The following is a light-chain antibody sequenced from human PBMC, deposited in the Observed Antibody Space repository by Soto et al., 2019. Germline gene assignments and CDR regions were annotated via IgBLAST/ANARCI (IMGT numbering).Light chain of an antibody. J-gene: IGKJ4*01. CDR1: QNIRYW. CDR3: QKYDSSST. CDR2: KAS. V-gene: IGKV1-5*03. Sequence: DIQMTQSPSTLSAYVGDRVTITCRASQNIRYWLAWYQQKPGKAPRLLIYKASSLESGVPSRFSGGGSGTEFPLTISSLQPHDSATYYWQKYDSSSTFGWGTKVEIK.